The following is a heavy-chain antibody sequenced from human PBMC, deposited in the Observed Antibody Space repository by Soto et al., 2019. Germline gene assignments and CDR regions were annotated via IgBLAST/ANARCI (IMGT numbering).Heavy chain of an antibody. V-gene: IGHV3-23*01. CDR3: AKDLRGVSVADPDYGMDV. CDR2: ISGSGGST. Sequence: GGSLRLSCAASGFTFSSYAMSWVRQAPGKGLEWVSAISGSGGSTYYADSVEGRFTISRDNSKNTLYLQMNSLRAEDTAVYYCAKDLRGVSVADPDYGMDVWGQGTTVTVSS. J-gene: IGHJ6*02. CDR1: GFTFSSYA. D-gene: IGHD5-12*01.